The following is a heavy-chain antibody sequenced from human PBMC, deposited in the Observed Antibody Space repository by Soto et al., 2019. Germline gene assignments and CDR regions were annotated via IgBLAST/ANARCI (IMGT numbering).Heavy chain of an antibody. V-gene: IGHV3-23*01. CDR3: ANGENDYYGSGTFFDY. J-gene: IGHJ4*02. D-gene: IGHD3-10*01. CDR2: ISGSGRTT. CDR1: GFTFSSDA. Sequence: EVKLLESGGGLVNPGGSLRLSCAASGFTFSSDAMSWVRQAPGKGLEWVSGISGSGRTTYYADSVKGRFIISRDNSNNTLFLQMNRLRVEDTAIYYCANGENDYYGSGTFFDYWGQGTLVPVSS.